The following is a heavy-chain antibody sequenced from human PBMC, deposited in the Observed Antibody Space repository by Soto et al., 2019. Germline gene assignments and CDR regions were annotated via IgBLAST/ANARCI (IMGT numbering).Heavy chain of an antibody. Sequence: QVQLQESGPGLVKPSQTLSLTCTFSGGSISSGGYYWSWIRQHPGNGLEWIGYIYYSGSTYYNPSLKRRVTISVDTSKNQFSLKLSSVTAADTAVYYCARGEGLHSAAFGSVYWGQGTLVTVSS. V-gene: IGHV4-31*03. CDR1: GGSISSGGYY. D-gene: IGHD3-16*01. CDR2: IYYSGST. CDR3: ARGEGLHSAAFGSVY. J-gene: IGHJ4*02.